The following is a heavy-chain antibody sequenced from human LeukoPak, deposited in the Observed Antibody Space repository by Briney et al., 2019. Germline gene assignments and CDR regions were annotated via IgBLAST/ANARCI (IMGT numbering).Heavy chain of an antibody. CDR1: GGSITGYY. D-gene: IGHD3-16*01. V-gene: IGHV4-59*08. CDR3: ARHVGKWGFDF. J-gene: IGHJ4*02. CDR2: IYYSGGP. Sequence: SETLSLTCTVSGGSITGYYWSWTRQPPGKGLAWIGYIYYSGGPKYNPSLKSRVTVSVDTSKNQFYLNLSSLTAADTAVYYCARHVGKWGFDFWGQGTLVTVSS.